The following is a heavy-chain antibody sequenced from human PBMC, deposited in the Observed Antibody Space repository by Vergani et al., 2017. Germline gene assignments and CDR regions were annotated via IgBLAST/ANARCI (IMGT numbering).Heavy chain of an antibody. CDR2: IIPFFGTP. CDR3: ASDRESDTAVAYYAMDV. V-gene: IGHV1-69*12. D-gene: IGHD5-18*01. Sequence: QVQLVQSGAEVKKPGSSVKVSCKASGDTFSTYAISWVRQAPGQGLEWMGGIIPFFGTPKYAQKFRGRVTITADESTSTAYMDVSRLRSVDTAVYYCASDRESDTAVAYYAMDVWGQGTTVTVAS. J-gene: IGHJ6*02. CDR1: GDTFSTYA.